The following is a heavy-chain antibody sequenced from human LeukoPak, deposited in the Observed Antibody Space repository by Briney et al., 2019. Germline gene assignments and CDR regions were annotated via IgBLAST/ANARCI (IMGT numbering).Heavy chain of an antibody. CDR2: INTKTGRT. CDR3: ARADFIDAGQYLIAP. Sequence: ASVTVSCKTSGYTFTDYYIHWVRQAPGQGLEWVGWINTKTGRTSFARTFQGRVTMTRDPSITTVYMDMAWLTSDDTAIYFGARADFIDAGQYLIAPWGQGTLVTVSS. D-gene: IGHD2-2*01. CDR1: GYTFTDYY. V-gene: IGHV1-2*02. J-gene: IGHJ5*02.